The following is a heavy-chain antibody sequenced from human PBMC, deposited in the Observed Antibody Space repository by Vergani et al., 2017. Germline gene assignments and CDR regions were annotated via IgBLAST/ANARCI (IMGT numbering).Heavy chain of an antibody. Sequence: QVQLVQSGSELKKPGASVKISCKTSGYSFTNYAINWLRQAPGQGLEWIGKINTNTGNPTYSQGFTGRFVFSLDRPASAANLQISGLKTEDTAVYFCARLRSAVVGGDQGATYYYYGLDVWGQGTTVNVSS. CDR3: ARLRSAVVGGDQGATYYYYGLDV. CDR2: INTNTGNP. J-gene: IGHJ6*02. D-gene: IGHD3-10*01. CDR1: GYSFTNYA. V-gene: IGHV7-4-1*02.